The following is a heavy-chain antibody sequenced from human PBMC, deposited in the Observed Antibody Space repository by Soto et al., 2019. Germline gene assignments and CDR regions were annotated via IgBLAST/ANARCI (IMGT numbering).Heavy chain of an antibody. D-gene: IGHD2-8*01. V-gene: IGHV3-21*01. Sequence: GGSLRLSCAASGFTFSSYSMNWVRRAPGKGLEWVSSISSSSSYIYYADSVKGRFTISRDNAKNSLYLQMNSLRAEDTAVYYCARRLPYCTNGVCYIFYYGMDVWRQGTTVTVSS. J-gene: IGHJ6*02. CDR2: ISSSSSYI. CDR1: GFTFSSYS. CDR3: ARRLPYCTNGVCYIFYYGMDV.